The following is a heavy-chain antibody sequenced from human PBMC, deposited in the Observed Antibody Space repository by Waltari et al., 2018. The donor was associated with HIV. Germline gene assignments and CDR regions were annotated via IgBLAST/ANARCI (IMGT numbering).Heavy chain of an antibody. CDR1: GNTFTGYY. D-gene: IGHD5-12*01. V-gene: IGHV1-2*05. CDR3: ARVRGGGMDV. J-gene: IGHJ6*02. CDR2: INHNSGDT. Sequence: QEHLVQSGAEVKKPGASVKVSCTASGNTFTGYYIHWVLQAPGQGLEWVGRINHNSGDTHYAQKFQGRVTMTRDTSISTGYMELHSLTSDDTGVYFCARVRGGGMDVWGQGTTVTVSS.